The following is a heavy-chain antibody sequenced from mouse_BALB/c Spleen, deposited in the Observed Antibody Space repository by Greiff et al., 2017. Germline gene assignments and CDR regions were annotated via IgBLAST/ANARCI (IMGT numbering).Heavy chain of an antibody. Sequence: EVKLLESGGGLVKPGGSLKLSCAASGFTFSSYAMSWVRQTPEKRLEWVATISSGGSYTYYPDTVTGRFTISRDNAKNTLYLEMSSLRSEDTAMYYCARASMIGYYFDYWGQGTTLTVSS. CDR2: ISSGGSYT. CDR1: GFTFSSYA. D-gene: IGHD2-4*01. V-gene: IGHV5-9-4*01. CDR3: ARASMIGYYFDY. J-gene: IGHJ2*01.